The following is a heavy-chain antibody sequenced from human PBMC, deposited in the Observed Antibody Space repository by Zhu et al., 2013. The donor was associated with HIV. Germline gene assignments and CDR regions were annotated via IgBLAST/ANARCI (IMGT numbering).Heavy chain of an antibody. Sequence: QVQLVQSGAEVKKPGSSVKVSCKASGGTFSSYAISWVRQAPGQGLEWMGGIIPIFGTANYAQKFQGRVTITADESTSTAYMELSSLRSEDTAVYYCAMLGKGGSTIRGYFDLWGRGTLVTVSS. D-gene: IGHD2-2*01. CDR1: GGTFSSYA. CDR2: IIPIFGTA. V-gene: IGHV1-69*01. J-gene: IGHJ2*01. CDR3: AMLGKGGSTIRGYFDL.